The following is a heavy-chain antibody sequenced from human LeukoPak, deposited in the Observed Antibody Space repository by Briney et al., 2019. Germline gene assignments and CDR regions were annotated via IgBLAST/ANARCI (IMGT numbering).Heavy chain of an antibody. CDR1: GDIFNHYA. CDR3: AKMGGTTPPQ. J-gene: IGHJ4*02. CDR2: IIPTVGAT. Sequence: ASVKVSCKASGDIFNHYAINWVRQAPGQGLEYMGGIIPTVGATNFAQKFQGTVTITADTSSNTVYMELSSLRPEDTAVYYCAKMGGTTPPQWGEGSLVTASS. D-gene: IGHD1-1*01. V-gene: IGHV1-69*06.